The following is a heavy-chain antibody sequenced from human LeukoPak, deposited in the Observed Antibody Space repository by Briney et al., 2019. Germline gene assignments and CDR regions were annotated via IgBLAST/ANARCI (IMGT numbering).Heavy chain of an antibody. J-gene: IGHJ4*02. CDR1: GGSISGSSFW. Sequence: SETLSLTCTVSGGSISGSSFWWAWIRRPPGKGLEWIGNIYDSGITNYNPSLESRVAISVDTSKNQFSLKLSSVTAADTAVYYCARGSFHWLLGWGQGTLVTVSS. CDR3: ARGSFHWLLG. D-gene: IGHD3-9*01. V-gene: IGHV4-39*07. CDR2: IYDSGIT.